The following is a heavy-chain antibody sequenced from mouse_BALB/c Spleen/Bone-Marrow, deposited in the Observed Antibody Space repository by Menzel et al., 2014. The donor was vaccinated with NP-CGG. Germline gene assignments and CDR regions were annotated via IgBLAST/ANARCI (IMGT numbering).Heavy chain of an antibody. V-gene: IGHV1-7*01. CDR1: GYTFTSYW. CDR3: AGEGVTTDGFAY. CDR2: INPSTGYT. Sequence: QVQLQQSGAELAKPGASVKMSCKASGYTFTSYWMHWVKQRPGQGLEWIGYINPSTGYTEYNQKFKDKATLTADKSSSTAYMQLSSLTSEDSAVYYCAGEGVTTDGFAYWGQGTLVTVSA. J-gene: IGHJ3*01. D-gene: IGHD1-1*01.